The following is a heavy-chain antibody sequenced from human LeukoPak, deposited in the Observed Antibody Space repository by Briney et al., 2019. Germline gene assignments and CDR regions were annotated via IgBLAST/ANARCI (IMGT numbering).Heavy chain of an antibody. CDR3: ASLRDYNSAAPSVFDY. CDR2: ISAYNGNT. CDR1: GYTFTNYG. Sequence: GASVKVSCKASGYTFTNYGISWVRQAPGQGLEWMGWISAYNGNTNYAQKLQGRVTMTTDTSTSTAYMELSSLRSDDTAVYYCASLRDYNSAAPSVFDYWGKGTLVTVSS. D-gene: IGHD2-2*01. V-gene: IGHV1-18*01. J-gene: IGHJ4*02.